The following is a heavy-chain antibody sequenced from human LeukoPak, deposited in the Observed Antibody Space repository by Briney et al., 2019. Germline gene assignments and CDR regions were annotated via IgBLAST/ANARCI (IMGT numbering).Heavy chain of an antibody. D-gene: IGHD1-26*01. CDR1: VGSLSSGGYY. CDR2: IYYSGST. CDR3: ARARSGSYAVNWFDP. J-gene: IGHJ5*02. Sequence: SQILSLACTVSVGSLSSGGYYWSWIRQHPGKGLEWIGYIYYSGSTYYNPSLKSRVTISVDTSKNQFSLKLSSVTAADTAVYYCARARSGSYAVNWFDPWGQGTLVTVSS. V-gene: IGHV4-31*03.